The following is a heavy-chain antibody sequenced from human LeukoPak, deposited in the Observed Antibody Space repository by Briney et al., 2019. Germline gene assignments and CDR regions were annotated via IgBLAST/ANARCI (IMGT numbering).Heavy chain of an antibody. CDR1: GFTVSSNY. CDR3: ARDKVFGGYGMDV. CDR2: IYSGGST. D-gene: IGHD3-3*01. Sequence: GGSLRLSCAASGFTVSSNYMSWVRQAPGKGLEWVSVIYSGGSTYYADSVKGRFTISGHNSKNTLYLQMNSLRAEDTAVYYCARDKVFGGYGMDVWGQGTTVTVSS. J-gene: IGHJ6*02. V-gene: IGHV3-53*04.